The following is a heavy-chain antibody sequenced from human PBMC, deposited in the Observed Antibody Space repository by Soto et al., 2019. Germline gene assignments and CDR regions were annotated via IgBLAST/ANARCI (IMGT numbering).Heavy chain of an antibody. CDR3: ARGGIVVVVAATNWYFDL. Sequence: QVHLQQWGAGLLKPSETLSLTCAVYGGPFSDYYWSWIRQPPGKGLEWIGEINPSGSTNYNPSLKTRVTISVDTSKNQFSLRLSSVTAADTSVYYCARGGIVVVVAATNWYFDLWGRGTPVTVSS. V-gene: IGHV4-34*01. D-gene: IGHD2-15*01. CDR2: INPSGST. CDR1: GGPFSDYY. J-gene: IGHJ2*01.